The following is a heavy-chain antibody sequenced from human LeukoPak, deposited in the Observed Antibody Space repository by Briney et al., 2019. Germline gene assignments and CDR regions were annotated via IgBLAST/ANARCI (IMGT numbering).Heavy chain of an antibody. CDR2: MYNSGST. D-gene: IGHD1-26*01. V-gene: IGHV4-59*01. J-gene: IGHJ4*02. CDR3: AREFRGSYALDY. CDR1: GGSISGSY. Sequence: PSETLSLTCTVSGGSISGSYWSWIRQPPGKGLEWIAYMYNSGSTNYNPSLKSRVTISIDTSKNQFSLKLSSLTAADTAVYYCAREFRGSYALDYWGQGTLVTVSS.